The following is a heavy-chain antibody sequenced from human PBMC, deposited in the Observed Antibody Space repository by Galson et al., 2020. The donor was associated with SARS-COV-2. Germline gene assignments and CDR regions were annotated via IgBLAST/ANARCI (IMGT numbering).Heavy chain of an antibody. Sequence: SETLSLTCTVSGGSISSSSYYWGWIRQPPGKGLEWIGSIYYSGSTYYNPSLKSRVTISVDTSKNQFSLKLSSVTAADTAVYYCASEVGPNIAARQSSPGMDVWGQGTTVTVSS. V-gene: IGHV4-39*07. J-gene: IGHJ6*02. D-gene: IGHD6-6*01. CDR2: IYYSGST. CDR3: ASEVGPNIAARQSSPGMDV. CDR1: GGSISSSSYY.